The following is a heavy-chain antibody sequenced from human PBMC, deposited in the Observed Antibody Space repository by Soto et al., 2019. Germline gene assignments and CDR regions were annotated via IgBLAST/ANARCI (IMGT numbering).Heavy chain of an antibody. CDR3: ARWYYYDTSGYSYYFDY. D-gene: IGHD3-22*01. Sequence: SETLSLTCAVYGGSFSGYYWSWIRQPPGKGLEWIGEINHSGSTNYNPSLKSRLTISVDTSKNQFSLKLSSVTAADTAVYYCARWYYYDTSGYSYYFDYWGQGTLVTVS. V-gene: IGHV4-34*01. J-gene: IGHJ4*02. CDR1: GGSFSGYY. CDR2: INHSGST.